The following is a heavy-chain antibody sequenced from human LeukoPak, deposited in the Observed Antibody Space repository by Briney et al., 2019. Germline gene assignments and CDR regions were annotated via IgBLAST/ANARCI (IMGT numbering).Heavy chain of an antibody. CDR3: ARGRKVSGVRRINWARHENYFFYYIDV. CDR1: GGSFSASY. CDR2: ILHSGTT. Sequence: SETLSLTCAVYGGSFSASYWTWIRPRPGKGLEWIGEILHSGTTTFHPSLQSRVSISVDTAKNQFFLRVASMTAADTALYYCARGRKVSGVRRINWARHENYFFYYIDVWGKGTSVSVSS. V-gene: IGHV4-34*01. J-gene: IGHJ6*03. D-gene: IGHD1-14*01.